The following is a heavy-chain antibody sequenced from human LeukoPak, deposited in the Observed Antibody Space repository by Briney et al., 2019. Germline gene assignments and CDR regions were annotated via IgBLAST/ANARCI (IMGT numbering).Heavy chain of an antibody. CDR3: AKVFGDYYAMDV. CDR1: GFTFSSYE. CDR2: ISSSGSTI. D-gene: IGHD3-10*01. Sequence: GGSLRLSCAASGFTFSSYEMNWVRQAPGKGLEWVSYISSSGSTIYYADSVKGRFTISRDNAKNTLYLQMNSLTAEDTAVYYCAKVFGDYYAMDVWGQGTTVTVSS. V-gene: IGHV3-48*03. J-gene: IGHJ6*02.